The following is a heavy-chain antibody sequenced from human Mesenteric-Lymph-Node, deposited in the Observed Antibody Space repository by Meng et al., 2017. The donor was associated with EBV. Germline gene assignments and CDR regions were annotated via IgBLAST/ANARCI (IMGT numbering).Heavy chain of an antibody. CDR1: GGSVSSGGYS. Sequence: QLQLQAPGSGLVKPSQTLSLTCAVSGGSVSSGGYSWSWIRQPPGKGLEWIGYIYHFGSPNYNPSLKSRVTISVDRSKNQFSLNLTSMTAADTAVYYCARRGIAEGFDFWGQGTLVTVSS. J-gene: IGHJ4*02. CDR2: IYHFGSP. CDR3: ARRGIAEGFDF. V-gene: IGHV4-30-2*01.